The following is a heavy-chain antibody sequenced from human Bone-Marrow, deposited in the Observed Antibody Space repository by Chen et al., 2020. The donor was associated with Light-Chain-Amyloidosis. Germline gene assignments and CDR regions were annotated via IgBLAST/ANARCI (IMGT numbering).Heavy chain of an antibody. CDR2: VDPEDGET. Sequence: EVQLVQSGAELKKHGAIVNISCKVSGHPFTDYYLHWVQQAPGKGLDWMGLVDPEDGETKYAEKLQGRVTISAETSIDTAYMELSGLRSEDTAVYYCATFSAGYCTGGNCYSDDYWGQGTLVTVSS. J-gene: IGHJ4*02. CDR3: ATFSAGYCTGGNCYSDDY. D-gene: IGHD2-15*01. V-gene: IGHV1-69-2*01. CDR1: GHPFTDYY.